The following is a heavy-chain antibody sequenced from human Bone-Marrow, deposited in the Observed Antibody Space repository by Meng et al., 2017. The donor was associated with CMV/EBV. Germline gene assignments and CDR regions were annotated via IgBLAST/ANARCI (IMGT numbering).Heavy chain of an antibody. CDR1: GGSFSGYY. CDR3: ASSGYSDYDWYFDY. D-gene: IGHD5-12*01. V-gene: IGHV4-34*01. J-gene: IGHJ4*02. CDR2: INHSGST. Sequence: SETLSLTCAVYGGSFSGYYWSWIRQPPGKGLEWIGEINHSGSTNYNPSLKSRVTISVDTSKNQFSLKLSSVTAADTAVYYCASSGYSDYDWYFDYWGQGTLVTVSS.